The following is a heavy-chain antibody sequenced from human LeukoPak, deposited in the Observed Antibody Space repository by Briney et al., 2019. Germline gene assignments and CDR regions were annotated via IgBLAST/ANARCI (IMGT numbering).Heavy chain of an antibody. Sequence: PSETLSLTCTVSGGSISSSSYYWGWIRQPPGKELEWIGETSHSGSTYYNSSFTSRVTILVDKSKNQFYLNLSSVTAADTAVYYCARVVVAAVNWFDPWGQGTLVIVSS. CDR3: ARVVVAAVNWFDP. CDR1: GGSISSSSYY. V-gene: IGHV4-39*07. D-gene: IGHD2-15*01. J-gene: IGHJ5*02. CDR2: TSHSGST.